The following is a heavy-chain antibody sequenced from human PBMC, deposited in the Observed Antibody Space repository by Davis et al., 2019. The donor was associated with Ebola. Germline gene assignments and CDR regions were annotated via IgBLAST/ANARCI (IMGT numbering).Heavy chain of an antibody. Sequence: GGSLRLSCAASGFTLSSSGMHWVRQAPGKGLEWLAVISYDGSNKYYGDSVKGRFTISRDTSSNTLYLQMNSLRAEDTAVYYCAKGRSSWPFVYWGQGTLVTVSS. J-gene: IGHJ4*02. V-gene: IGHV3-30*18. D-gene: IGHD6-13*01. CDR1: GFTLSSSG. CDR2: ISYDGSNK. CDR3: AKGRSSWPFVY.